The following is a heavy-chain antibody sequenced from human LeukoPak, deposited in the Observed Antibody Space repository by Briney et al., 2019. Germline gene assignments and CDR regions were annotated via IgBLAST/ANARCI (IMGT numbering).Heavy chain of an antibody. CDR3: ASVKKMATIGGWFDP. J-gene: IGHJ5*02. CDR1: GFTFSSYE. CDR2: ISSSGSTI. V-gene: IGHV3-48*03. D-gene: IGHD5-24*01. Sequence: GGSLRLSCAASGFTFSSYEMNWVRQAPGKGLEWVSYISSSGSTIYCTDSVKGRFTISRDNAKNSLYLQMNSLRAEDTAVYYCASVKKMATIGGWFDPWGQGTLVTVSS.